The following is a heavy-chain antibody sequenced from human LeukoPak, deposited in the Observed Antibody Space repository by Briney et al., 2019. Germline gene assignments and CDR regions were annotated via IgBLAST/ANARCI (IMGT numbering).Heavy chain of an antibody. D-gene: IGHD3-10*02. V-gene: IGHV3-48*01. J-gene: IGHJ6*04. CDR1: GFTFDSFG. Sequence: GGSLRLSCEVSGFTFDSFGMNWVRQAPGKGLEWVAYISTTSTAIYYADSVEGRFTISRDNAKKSLYLQMNSLRAEDTAVYYCAELGITMIGGVWGKGTTVTISS. CDR2: ISTTSTAI. CDR3: AELGITMIGGV.